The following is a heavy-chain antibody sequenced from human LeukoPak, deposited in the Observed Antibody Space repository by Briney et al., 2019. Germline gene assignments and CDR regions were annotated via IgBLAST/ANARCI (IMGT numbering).Heavy chain of an antibody. CDR2: IRYDGSNK. D-gene: IGHD2-2*01. J-gene: IGHJ6*02. Sequence: GGSLRLSCTASGFTFSSYGMHWVRQAPGKGLEWVAFIRYDGSNKYYADSVKGRFTISRDNSKNTLYLQMNSLRAEDTAVYYCAKDPWNLGYCSSTSCYVRDRNYYGMDVWGQGTTVTVSS. CDR3: AKDPWNLGYCSSTSCYVRDRNYYGMDV. V-gene: IGHV3-30*02. CDR1: GFTFSSYG.